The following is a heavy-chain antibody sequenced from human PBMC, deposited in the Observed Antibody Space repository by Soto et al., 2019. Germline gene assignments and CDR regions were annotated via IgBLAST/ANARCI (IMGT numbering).Heavy chain of an antibody. J-gene: IGHJ4*02. CDR3: ARSRSGAVADSFDL. CDR1: GFTFRNYA. D-gene: IGHD3-10*01. V-gene: IGHV3-30*04. CDR2: ISRDGTNK. Sequence: PVGSLRLSCAASGFTFRNYAIHWVRQAPGKGLEWVAVISRDGTNKYYVDSVKGRFTISRDNSRDTVYLQMNSLRDEDSAMFYCARSRSGAVADSFDLWGQGTLVTVSS.